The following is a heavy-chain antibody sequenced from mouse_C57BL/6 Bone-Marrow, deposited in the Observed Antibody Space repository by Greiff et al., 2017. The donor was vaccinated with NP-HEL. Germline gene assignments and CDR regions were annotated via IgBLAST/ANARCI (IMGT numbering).Heavy chain of an antibody. J-gene: IGHJ4*01. D-gene: IGHD2-12*01. CDR2: ISSGSSTI. Sequence: EVNVVESGGGLVKPGGSLKLSCAASGFTFSDYGMHWVRQAPEKGLEWVAYISSGSSTIYYADTVKGRFTISSDNAKNTLFLQMTSLRSEDTAMYYCARSYSYAMDYWGQGTSVTVSS. CDR3: ARSYSYAMDY. V-gene: IGHV5-17*01. CDR1: GFTFSDYG.